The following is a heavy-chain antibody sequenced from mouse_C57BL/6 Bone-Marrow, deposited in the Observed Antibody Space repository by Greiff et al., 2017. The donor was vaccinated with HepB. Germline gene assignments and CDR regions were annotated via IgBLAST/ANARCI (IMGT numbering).Heavy chain of an antibody. CDR2: IDPSDSYT. CDR3: YYGSSYY. V-gene: IGHV1-69*02. D-gene: IGHD1-1*01. J-gene: IGHJ2*01. CDR1: GYTFTSYW. Sequence: QVHVKQPGAELVKPGASVKLSCKASGYTFTSYWMHWVKQRPGQGLEWIGEIDPSDSYTNYNQKFKGKATLTVDTSSSTAYMQLSSLTSEDSAVYYCYYGSSYYWGQGTTLTVSS.